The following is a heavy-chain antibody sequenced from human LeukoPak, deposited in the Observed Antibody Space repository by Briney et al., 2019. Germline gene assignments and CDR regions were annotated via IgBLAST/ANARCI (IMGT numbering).Heavy chain of an antibody. D-gene: IGHD3-22*01. J-gene: IGHJ3*02. CDR2: IIPIFGTA. Sequence: SVKVSCKASGGTFSSYAISWVRQAPGQGLEWMGGIIPIFGTANYAQKFQGRVTITTDESTSTAYMELSSLRSEDTAVYYCARAQYYYDSSGSIRGDAFDIWGQGTMVTVSS. V-gene: IGHV1-69*05. CDR1: GGTFSSYA. CDR3: ARAQYYYDSSGSIRGDAFDI.